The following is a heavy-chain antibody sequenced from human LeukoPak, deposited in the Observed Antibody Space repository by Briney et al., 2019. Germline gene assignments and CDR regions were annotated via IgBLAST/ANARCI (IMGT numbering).Heavy chain of an antibody. J-gene: IGHJ4*02. CDR1: GGSFSGYY. D-gene: IGHD3-3*02. V-gene: IGHV4-34*01. CDR2: ISSGGRT. Sequence: SETLSLTCAVYGGSFSGYYWTWIRQSPVKGLEWIGEISSGGRTNDNPSLKSRVSISVDTSKSQFSLNLSSVTAADTAVYYCARVVQRRTTGDIFGRYFDFWGQGSLVTVSS. CDR3: ARVVQRRTTGDIFGRYFDF.